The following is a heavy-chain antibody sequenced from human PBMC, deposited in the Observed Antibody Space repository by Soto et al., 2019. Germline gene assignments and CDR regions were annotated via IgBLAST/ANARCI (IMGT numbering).Heavy chain of an antibody. J-gene: IGHJ5*02. V-gene: IGHV4-61*01. Sequence: TSETLSLTCTVSGGSVSSGSYYWSWIRQPPGKGLEWIGYIYYSGSSNYTPSLKSRVTISVDTSKNQFTLKLSSVTAAYTAVYYCARVSQWPSSPPTFDPGGQGTLVTVSS. CDR3: ARVSQWPSSPPTFDP. D-gene: IGHD6-19*01. CDR1: GGSVSSGSYY. CDR2: IYYSGSS.